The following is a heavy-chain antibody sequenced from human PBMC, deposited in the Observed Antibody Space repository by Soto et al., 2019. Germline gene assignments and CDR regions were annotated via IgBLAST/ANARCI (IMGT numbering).Heavy chain of an antibody. CDR3: AKSDAPHSTSNAYFYDH. D-gene: IGHD2-21*02. Sequence: EVQLLQSGGGLVQPGGSLTLSCGVSGFPFAPSTMSWVRQAPGKGLEWVSTISVSVGSTYSADSVQGQFTVSSDISDNTLFLRMTSLTADDTAVYFCAKSDAPHSTSNAYFYDHWGRGVLVTVSS. J-gene: IGHJ4*02. CDR1: GFPFAPST. V-gene: IGHV3-23*01. CDR2: ISVSVGST.